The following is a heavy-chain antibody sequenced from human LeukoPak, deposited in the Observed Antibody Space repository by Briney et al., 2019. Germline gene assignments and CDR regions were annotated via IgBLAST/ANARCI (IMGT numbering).Heavy chain of an antibody. Sequence: ASVKVSCKASGGTFSSYAISWVRQAPGQGLEWMGRIIPILGIANYAQKFQGRVTITADKSTSTAYMELSSLRSEDTAVYYCARGGGYNYYFDYWGQGTLVTVSS. J-gene: IGHJ4*02. V-gene: IGHV1-69*04. CDR3: ARGGGYNYYFDY. CDR1: GGTFSSYA. D-gene: IGHD5-24*01. CDR2: IIPILGIA.